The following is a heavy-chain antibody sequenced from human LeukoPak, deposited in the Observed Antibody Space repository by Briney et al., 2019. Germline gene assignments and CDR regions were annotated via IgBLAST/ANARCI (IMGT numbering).Heavy chain of an antibody. CDR1: GGSISSSNW. CDR2: INHSGST. CDR3: ARWSGSVTARNYYYYMDV. Sequence: SETLSPTCAVSGGSISSSNWWSWVRQPPGKGLEWIGEINHSGSTNYNPSLRTRVTISVDASRNQFSLNLSSVTAADTAVYYCARWSGSVTARNYYYYMDVWGEGTTVTVSS. V-gene: IGHV4-4*02. J-gene: IGHJ6*03. D-gene: IGHD6-6*01.